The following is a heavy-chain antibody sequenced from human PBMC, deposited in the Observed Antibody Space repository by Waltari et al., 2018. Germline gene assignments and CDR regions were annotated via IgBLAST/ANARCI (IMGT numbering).Heavy chain of an antibody. J-gene: IGHJ5*02. Sequence: QLQLQESGPGLVEPSETLSLTCTASGGSISSSSHFWAWIRRPPGQGLEWIGSIYYSGSTFYKPSLKSRVTISVDTSKNQFSLKRTSVTAADTAEYYCARIGSVNWFDPWGQGILVTASS. CDR3: ARIGSVNWFDP. D-gene: IGHD3-10*01. CDR1: GGSISSSSHF. CDR2: IYYSGST. V-gene: IGHV4-39*01.